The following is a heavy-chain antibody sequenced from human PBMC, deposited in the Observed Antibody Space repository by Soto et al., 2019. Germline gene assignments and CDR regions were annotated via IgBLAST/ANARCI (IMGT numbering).Heavy chain of an antibody. CDR2: ISGSGGST. CDR1: GFTFSSYA. Sequence: EVQLLDSGGGLVQPGGSLRLSCAASGFTFSSYAMSWVRQAPGKGLEWVSAISGSGGSTSYADAVKGRFTISSDNSKNTLYLQMKSLRAADTDVDYCAKVCWDGCGGGSCYFGHWGQGTMVTVSS. D-gene: IGHD2-15*01. J-gene: IGHJ4*03. V-gene: IGHV3-23*01. CDR3: AKVCWDGCGGGSCYFGH.